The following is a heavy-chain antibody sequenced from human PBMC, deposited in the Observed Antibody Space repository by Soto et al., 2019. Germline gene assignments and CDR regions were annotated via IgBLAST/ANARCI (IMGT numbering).Heavy chain of an antibody. Sequence: QVQLVESGGGVVQPGRSLRLSCAASGFTFSSYGMHWVRQAPGKGLEWVAVIWYDGSTKYYADSVKGRFTISRDNSNNTLSLQMNSLRAEDTAVNYCARDFDTVVTPNWFDTWGQGTLVTVSS. J-gene: IGHJ5*02. CDR2: IWYDGSTK. CDR3: ARDFDTVVTPNWFDT. CDR1: GFTFSSYG. V-gene: IGHV3-33*01. D-gene: IGHD2-21*02.